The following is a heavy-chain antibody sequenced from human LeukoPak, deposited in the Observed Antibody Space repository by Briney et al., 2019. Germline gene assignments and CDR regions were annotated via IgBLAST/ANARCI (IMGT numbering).Heavy chain of an antibody. D-gene: IGHD3-22*01. Sequence: GASVKVSCKASGYTFTSYGISWVRQAPGQRLEWMGWINAGNGNTKYSQKFQGRVTITRDTSASTAYMELSSLRSEDTAVYYCARYDSSGYYYRMASFDYWGQGTLVTVSS. CDR2: INAGNGNT. CDR1: GYTFTSYG. CDR3: ARYDSSGYYYRMASFDY. J-gene: IGHJ4*02. V-gene: IGHV1-3*01.